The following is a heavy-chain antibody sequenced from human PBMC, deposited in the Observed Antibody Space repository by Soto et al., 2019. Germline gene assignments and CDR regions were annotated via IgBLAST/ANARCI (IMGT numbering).Heavy chain of an antibody. J-gene: IGHJ4*02. CDR3: ERLPGPPPIGYCSSTSCYELDY. CDR2: ISAYNGNT. V-gene: IGHV1-18*01. CDR1: GYTFTSYG. Sequence: ASVKVSCKASGYTFTSYGISWVRQAPGQGLEWMGWISAYNGNTNYAQKLQGRVTMTTDTSKSTAYMELRSLRSDDTAGYYGERLPGPPPIGYCSSTSCYELDYWGQGTLVTVSS. D-gene: IGHD2-2*01.